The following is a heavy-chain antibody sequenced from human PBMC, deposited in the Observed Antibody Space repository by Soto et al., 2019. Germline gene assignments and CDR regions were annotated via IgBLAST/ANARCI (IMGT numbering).Heavy chain of an antibody. J-gene: IGHJ6*02. CDR3: ARDSSGYYYYYYGMDV. CDR1: GGSISSGDYY. Sequence: KPSETLSLTCTVSGGSISSGDYYWSWIRQPPGKGLEWIGYIYYSGSTYYNPSLKSRVTISADTSKNQFSLKLSSVTAADTAVYYCARDSSGYYYYYYGMDVWGQGTTVTVSS. CDR2: IYYSGST. V-gene: IGHV4-30-4*01. D-gene: IGHD3-22*01.